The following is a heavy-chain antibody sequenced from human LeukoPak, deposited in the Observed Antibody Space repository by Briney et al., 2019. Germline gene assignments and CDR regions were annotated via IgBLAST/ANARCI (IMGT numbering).Heavy chain of an antibody. D-gene: IGHD3-10*01. J-gene: IGHJ4*02. Sequence: WASLRLSCAASGFTFSNYAMSWVRQAPGKGLEWVSSISGSGGNTYYADSVKGRFTISRDNSKNTLDLQMNSLRVEDTAVYYCAKDRFGSGSTTDYWGQGTLVTVSS. CDR1: GFTFSNYA. V-gene: IGHV3-23*01. CDR2: ISGSGGNT. CDR3: AKDRFGSGSTTDY.